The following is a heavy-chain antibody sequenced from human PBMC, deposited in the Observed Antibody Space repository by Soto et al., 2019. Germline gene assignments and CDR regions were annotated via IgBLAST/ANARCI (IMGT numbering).Heavy chain of an antibody. D-gene: IGHD3-10*01. Sequence: SETLSLTCTVSGGSISSYYWSWIRQPPGKGLEWIGYIYYSGSTNYNPSLKSRVTISVDTSKNQFSLKLSSVTAADTAVYYCARASGDYFDYWGQGTLVTVSS. CDR3: ARASGDYFDY. CDR1: GGSISSYY. J-gene: IGHJ4*02. CDR2: IYYSGST. V-gene: IGHV4-59*01.